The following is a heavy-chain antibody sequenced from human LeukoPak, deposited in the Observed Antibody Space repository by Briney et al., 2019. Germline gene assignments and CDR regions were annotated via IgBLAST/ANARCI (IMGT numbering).Heavy chain of an antibody. CDR3: ARLAAAGYYFDY. CDR2: IYYSGST. Sequence: PSETPSLTCTVSGGSISSYYWSWIRQPPGKGLEWIGYIYYSGSTNYNPSLKSRVTISVDTSKNQFSLKLSSVTAADTAVYYCARLAAAGYYFDYWGQGTLVTVSS. D-gene: IGHD6-13*01. CDR1: GGSISSYY. J-gene: IGHJ4*02. V-gene: IGHV4-59*08.